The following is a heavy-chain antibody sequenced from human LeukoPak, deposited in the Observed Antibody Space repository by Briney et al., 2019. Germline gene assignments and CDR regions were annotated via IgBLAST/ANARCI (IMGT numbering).Heavy chain of an antibody. CDR2: ISYDGSSK. J-gene: IGHJ6*02. CDR3: AKSYHDYSNYFFGMDV. Sequence: GGSLRLSCAASGFNSRTYGLRWVRQAPGKGLDWVATISYDGSSKYFADSVKGRFSISRDNSKNTMNLQMNSLRPDDTAVYYCAKSYHDYSNYFFGMDVWGHGTTVTVSS. CDR1: GFNSRTYG. V-gene: IGHV3-30*18. D-gene: IGHD2-21*01.